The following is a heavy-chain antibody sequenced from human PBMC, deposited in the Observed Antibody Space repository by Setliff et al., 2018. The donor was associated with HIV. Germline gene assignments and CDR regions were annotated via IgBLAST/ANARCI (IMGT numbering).Heavy chain of an antibody. CDR3: ARGGRSWFQNFHGAFDV. J-gene: IGHJ3*01. CDR2: IYYSGST. Sequence: SETLSLTCSVSGASISSSDYYWGWIRQPPGKGLEWIGSIYYSGSTDYNPSLKSRVTISVDTSKNQFSLKLNSVTAADTAVYYCARGGRSWFQNFHGAFDVWGQGTMVTVSS. CDR1: GASISSSDYY. D-gene: IGHD3-16*01. V-gene: IGHV4-39*01.